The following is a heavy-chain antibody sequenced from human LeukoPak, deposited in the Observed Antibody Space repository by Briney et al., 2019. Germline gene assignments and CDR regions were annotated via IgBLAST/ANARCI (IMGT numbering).Heavy chain of an antibody. CDR1: GFTLRNYA. D-gene: IGHD2-8*01. CDR2: ISSGGNTK. Sequence: GRSLRLSCAASGFTLRNYAMSWASQAPGKGMEWGSHISSGGNTKYYVDSVRGRFSMSRDNAKNLLILQMYSLRAEDTAVYYCARDTVNGPFVISLDYWGQGALVTVSS. V-gene: IGHV3-48*04. CDR3: ARDTVNGPFVISLDY. J-gene: IGHJ4*02.